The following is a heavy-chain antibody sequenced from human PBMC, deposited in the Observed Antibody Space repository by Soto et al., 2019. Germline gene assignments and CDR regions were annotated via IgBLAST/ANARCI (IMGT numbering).Heavy chain of an antibody. Sequence: LRLSCAASGFTFSDYYMSWIRQHPGKGLEWIGYTYYSGSTYYNPSLKSRVTISVDTSKNQFSLKLSSVTAADTAVYYCARSDDFTNSCIKGSFDYWGQGTLVTVSS. D-gene: IGHD2-8*01. CDR3: ARSDDFTNSCIKGSFDY. CDR2: TYYSGST. V-gene: IGHV4-31*02. J-gene: IGHJ4*02. CDR1: GFTFSDYY.